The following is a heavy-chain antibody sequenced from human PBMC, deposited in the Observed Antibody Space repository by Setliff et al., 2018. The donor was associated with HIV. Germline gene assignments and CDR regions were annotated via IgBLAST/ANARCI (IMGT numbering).Heavy chain of an antibody. Sequence: SETLSLTCTVSGGSISSSDYYWGWIRQPPGKGLEWVGSMYHSGSTYYNPSLKSRVTISIDTSKNQFSLQLTSVTAADTAVYYCVNPSGAMGDFDSWGQGTLVTVSS. CDR2: MYHSGST. D-gene: IGHD3-16*01. CDR1: GGSISSSDYY. CDR3: VNPSGAMGDFDS. V-gene: IGHV4-39*01. J-gene: IGHJ4*02.